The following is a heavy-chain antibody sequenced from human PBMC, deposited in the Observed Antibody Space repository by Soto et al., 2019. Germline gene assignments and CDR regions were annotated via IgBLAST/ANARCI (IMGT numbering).Heavy chain of an antibody. J-gene: IGHJ4*02. CDR2: ISAYNGNT. CDR1: GYTFTSYG. CDR3: AGGWCGEFVYYFDY. D-gene: IGHD3-10*01. V-gene: IGHV1-18*01. Sequence: QVQLVQSGAEVKKPGASVTVSCKASGYTFTSYGISWVRQAPGQGIEWMGWISAYNGNTNYAQKLQGRVTMTTDTSTSTAYVELRSLRSDDTAVYYCAGGWCGEFVYYFDYWGQGTLVTVSS.